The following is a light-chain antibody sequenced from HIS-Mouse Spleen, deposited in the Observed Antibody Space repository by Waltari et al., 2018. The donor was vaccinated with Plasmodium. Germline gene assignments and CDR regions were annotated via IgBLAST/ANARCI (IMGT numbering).Light chain of an antibody. V-gene: IGKV3-15*01. Sequence: EIVMAPSPATLSVSPGERATLSCRASQSVSSNLAWYQQNPGQAPRLLIYGPSTRATGIPARFSGSGSGTEFTLTISSLQSEDFAVYYCQQYNNWSFTFGPGTKVDIK. CDR2: GPS. CDR1: QSVSSN. J-gene: IGKJ3*01. CDR3: QQYNNWSFT.